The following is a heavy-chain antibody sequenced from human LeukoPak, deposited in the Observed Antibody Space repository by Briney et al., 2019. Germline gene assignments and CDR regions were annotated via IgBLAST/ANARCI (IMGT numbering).Heavy chain of an antibody. CDR2: IYSGGST. J-gene: IGHJ4*02. V-gene: IGHV3-66*01. CDR3: AREGLRWSLDY. CDR1: GFTVSSNY. D-gene: IGHD4-23*01. Sequence: GGSLRLSRATSGFTVSSNYMSWGRPAPGKGLEWVSVIYSGGSTYYADSVKGRFTISRDNSKNTLYLQMSSLRAEDTAVYYCAREGLRWSLDYWGQGTLVTVSS.